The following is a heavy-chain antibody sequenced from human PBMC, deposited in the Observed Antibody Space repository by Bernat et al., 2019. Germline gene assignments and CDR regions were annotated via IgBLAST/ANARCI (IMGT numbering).Heavy chain of an antibody. D-gene: IGHD3-10*01. V-gene: IGHV3-15*07. J-gene: IGHJ4*02. CDR1: GFTFSNAW. Sequence: EVQLVESGGGLVKPGGSLRLSCAASGFTFSNAWMNWVRQAPGKGLEWVGRMKSKTDGGTTDYAATVKGRFTISRDDSKNTLYLQMNSLKTEDTAVYYCTTVEKWELLWFGELLGVDYWGQGTLVTVSS. CDR3: TTVEKWELLWFGELLGVDY. CDR2: MKSKTDGGTT.